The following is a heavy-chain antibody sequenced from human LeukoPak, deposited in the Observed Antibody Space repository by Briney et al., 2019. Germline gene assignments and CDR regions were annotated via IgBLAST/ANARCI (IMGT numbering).Heavy chain of an antibody. Sequence: ASMKVSCKASGYTFTSYYMHWVRQAPGQGLEWMGIINPSGGSTSYAQKFQGRVTMTRDTSTSTVYMELSSLRSEDTAVYYCPSLVGWSGYYSDAFDIWGQGTMVTVSS. CDR3: PSLVGWSGYYSDAFDI. J-gene: IGHJ3*02. D-gene: IGHD3-3*01. CDR1: GYTFTSYY. V-gene: IGHV1-46*01. CDR2: INPSGGST.